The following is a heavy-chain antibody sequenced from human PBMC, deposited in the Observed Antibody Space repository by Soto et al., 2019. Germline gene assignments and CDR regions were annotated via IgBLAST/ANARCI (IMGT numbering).Heavy chain of an antibody. CDR1: GGSISSSSFY. CDR2: IYSSGYT. V-gene: IGHV4-39*01. J-gene: IGHJ3*02. Sequence: QLQLQESGPGLVKPSETLSLTCSVSGGSISSSSFYWGWVRQPPGKGLEWIASIYSSGYTYYNPSLKSRVPLSIDTSKNQFSLKLSSVTAADTAVFYCARHTLIVGRLHGFDMWGQGTMVTVSS. CDR3: ARHTLIVGRLHGFDM. D-gene: IGHD3-22*01.